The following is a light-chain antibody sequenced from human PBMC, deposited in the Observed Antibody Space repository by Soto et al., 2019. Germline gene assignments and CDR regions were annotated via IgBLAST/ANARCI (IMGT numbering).Light chain of an antibody. J-gene: IGLJ2*01. V-gene: IGLV2-14*03. CDR3: PSLTTSTNMI. CDR1: SSDIGAYNF. CDR2: DVN. Sequence: QSALTQPASVSGSPGQSITISCTGTSSDIGAYNFVSWYQQHPGKAPKLMLYDVNIRPSGVSNRFSGSKSGNTASLTISGLQAEDEADYYCPSLTTSTNMIFGGGTKVTVL.